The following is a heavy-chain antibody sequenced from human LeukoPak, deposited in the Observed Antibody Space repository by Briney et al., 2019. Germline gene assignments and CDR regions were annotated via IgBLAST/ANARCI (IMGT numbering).Heavy chain of an antibody. V-gene: IGHV3-30-3*01. CDR2: ISYDGSNK. J-gene: IGHJ4*02. CDR3: ARCAGSMVRGVTIDY. CDR1: GLTFGSFA. D-gene: IGHD3-10*01. Sequence: PGGSLRLSCAASGLTFGSFAMHCVRQAPGRGLEWVALISYDGSNKYYADSVKGRFTISRDNSKNTLYLQMNSLRAEDAAVYYCARCAGSMVRGVTIDYWGRGTLVTVSS.